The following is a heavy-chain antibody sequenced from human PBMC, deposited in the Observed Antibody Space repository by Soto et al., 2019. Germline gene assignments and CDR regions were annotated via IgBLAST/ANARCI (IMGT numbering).Heavy chain of an antibody. D-gene: IGHD3-10*01. CDR1: GFTFSDYY. CDR2: ISSSGSTI. V-gene: IGHV3-11*01. J-gene: IGHJ4*02. CDR3: ARVSQGPYYYGSGYLPQRYYFDY. Sequence: QVQLVESGGGLVKPGGSLRLSCAASGFTFSDYYMSWIRQAPGKGLEWVSYISSSGSTIYYADSVKGRFTISRDNAKNSLDLQMNSLRAEDTAVYYCARVSQGPYYYGSGYLPQRYYFDYWGQGTLVTVSS.